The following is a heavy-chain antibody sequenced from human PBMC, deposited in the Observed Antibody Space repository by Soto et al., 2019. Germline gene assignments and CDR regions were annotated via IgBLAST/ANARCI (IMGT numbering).Heavy chain of an antibody. Sequence: KASETLSLTCTVSGGSISSGDYYWSWIRQPPGKGLEWIGYIYYSGSTYYNPSLKSRVTISVDTSKNQFSLKLSSVTAADTAVYYCARFSFGDYYGSGSSNWFDPWGQGTLVTVSS. J-gene: IGHJ5*02. V-gene: IGHV4-30-4*01. CDR2: IYYSGST. D-gene: IGHD3-10*01. CDR1: GGSISSGDYY. CDR3: ARFSFGDYYGSGSSNWFDP.